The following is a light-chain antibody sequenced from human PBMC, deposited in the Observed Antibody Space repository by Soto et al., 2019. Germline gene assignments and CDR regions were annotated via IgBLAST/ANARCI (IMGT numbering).Light chain of an antibody. V-gene: IGLV1-36*01. Sequence: QSVLTQTPSVSAAPRQRVTISCSGSSSNIGNNGVSWYQQLPGKAPKLLIYYDDLLPSGVSDRFSGSKSGTSASLAIGGLQSEDEADHYCAAWDDSLNGLVFGGGTK. CDR2: YDD. J-gene: IGLJ3*02. CDR1: SSNIGNNG. CDR3: AAWDDSLNGLV.